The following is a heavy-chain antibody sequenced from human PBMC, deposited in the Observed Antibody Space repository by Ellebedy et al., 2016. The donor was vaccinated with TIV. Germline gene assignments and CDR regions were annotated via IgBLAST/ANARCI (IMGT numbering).Heavy chain of an antibody. D-gene: IGHD5-18*01. J-gene: IGHJ4*02. CDR1: GFTFRSYD. CDR3: ARVRFGDTAVDY. Sequence: GGSLRLSCAASGFTFRSYDMHWVRQATGKGLEWVSAIGTAGDTYYPGSVKGRFTISRENAKNSLYLQMSSLRAEDTAVYYCARVRFGDTAVDYWGQGTLVTVSP. CDR2: IGTAGDT. V-gene: IGHV3-13*01.